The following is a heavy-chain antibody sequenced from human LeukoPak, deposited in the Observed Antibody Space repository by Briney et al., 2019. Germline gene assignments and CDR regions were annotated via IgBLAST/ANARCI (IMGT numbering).Heavy chain of an antibody. CDR3: AVARGWYDSFFDY. CDR2: INHSGST. CDR1: GGSISSSNYY. V-gene: IGHV4-39*07. D-gene: IGHD6-19*01. Sequence: PSETLSLTCTVSGGSISSSNYYWSWIRQPPGKGLEWIGEINHSGSTNYNPSLKSRVTISVDTSKNQFSLKLSSVTAADTAVYYCAVARGWYDSFFDYWGQGTLVTVSS. J-gene: IGHJ4*02.